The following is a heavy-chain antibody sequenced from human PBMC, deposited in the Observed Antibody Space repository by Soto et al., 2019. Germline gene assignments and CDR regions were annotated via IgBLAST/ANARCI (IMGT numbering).Heavy chain of an antibody. V-gene: IGHV3-30*18. CDR1: GFTFSSYG. CDR2: ISYDGSNK. J-gene: IGHJ6*02. D-gene: IGHD2-2*01. CDR3: AKGESGYCISTSCYPLEPGYYYGMDV. Sequence: QVQLVESGGGVVQPGRSLRLSCAASGFTFSSYGMHWVRQAPGKGLEWVAVISYDGSNKYYADSVKGRFTISRDNSKNTLYLQMNSLRAEDTAVYYCAKGESGYCISTSCYPLEPGYYYGMDVWGQGTTVTVSS.